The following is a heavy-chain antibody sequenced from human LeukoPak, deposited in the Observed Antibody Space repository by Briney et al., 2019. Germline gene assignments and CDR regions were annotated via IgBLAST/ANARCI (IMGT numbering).Heavy chain of an antibody. CDR1: GFTFSSYW. J-gene: IGHJ4*02. CDR3: AKRPGWAAEDY. D-gene: IGHD1-26*01. CDR2: INSDGSST. V-gene: IGHV3-74*01. Sequence: GGSLRLSCAASGFTFSSYWMHWVRQAPGKGLVWVSRINSDGSSTSYADSVKGRFTISRDNAKNTLYLQMNSLRAEDTAVYYCAKRPGWAAEDYWGQGTLVTVSS.